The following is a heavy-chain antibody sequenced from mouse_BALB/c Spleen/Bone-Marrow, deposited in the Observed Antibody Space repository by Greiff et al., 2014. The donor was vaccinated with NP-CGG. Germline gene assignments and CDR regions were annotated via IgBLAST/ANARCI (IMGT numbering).Heavy chain of an antibody. CDR1: GFTFSSYG. Sequence: VQLQQPGGGLVQPGGSLKLSCAASGFTFSSYGMSWVRQTPDKRLELVATINSNGGSTYYPDSVKGRFTISRDNAKNTLYLQMSSLKSEDTAMYYCARVSYYAMDYWGQGTSVTVSS. V-gene: IGHV5-6-3*01. J-gene: IGHJ4*01. CDR2: INSNGGST. CDR3: ARVSYYAMDY.